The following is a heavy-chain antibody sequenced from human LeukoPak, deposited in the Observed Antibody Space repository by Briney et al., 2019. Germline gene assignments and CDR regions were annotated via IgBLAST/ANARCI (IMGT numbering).Heavy chain of an antibody. D-gene: IGHD4-17*01. CDR2: VFYSGTT. Sequence: SETLSLTCTVSGGSISSGSYYWGWIRQPPGKGLEWLGTVFYSGTTYYNPSLMSRVTISVDTSKNQFSLGLRSVTAADTAVYYCARLDSGDYFFDYWGQGTLVTVSS. CDR3: ARLDSGDYFFDY. CDR1: GGSISSGSYY. V-gene: IGHV4-39*01. J-gene: IGHJ4*02.